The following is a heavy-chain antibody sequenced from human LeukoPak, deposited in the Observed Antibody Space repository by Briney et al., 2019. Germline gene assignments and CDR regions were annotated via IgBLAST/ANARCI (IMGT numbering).Heavy chain of an antibody. CDR1: GFTFSTYA. V-gene: IGHV3-23*01. CDR3: AKDRVGGEDGYMDV. J-gene: IGHJ6*03. CDR2: ISGSGSGSNT. D-gene: IGHD3-10*01. Sequence: GGSLRLSCAASGFTFSTYAMSWVRQAPGKGLEWVSNISGSGSGSNTYYADSVKGRFTISRDNSKNTLYLQMNSLRAEDTAVYYCAKDRVGGEDGYMDVWGKGTTVTISS.